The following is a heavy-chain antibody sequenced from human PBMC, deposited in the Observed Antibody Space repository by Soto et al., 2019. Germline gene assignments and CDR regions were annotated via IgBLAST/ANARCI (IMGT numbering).Heavy chain of an antibody. V-gene: IGHV3-30-3*01. J-gene: IGHJ6*02. CDR1: GFTFSTFA. D-gene: IGHD4-17*01. CDR2: MSYDGSNK. CDR3: ARGRNYGDYGDYGMDV. Sequence: GGSLRLSCAASGFTFSTFAMHWVRQAPGKGLEWVAVMSYDGSNKYYTDSVKGRFTISRDNSKETLYLQMNTLRPEDTAVYYCARGRNYGDYGDYGMDVWGQGTTVTVSS.